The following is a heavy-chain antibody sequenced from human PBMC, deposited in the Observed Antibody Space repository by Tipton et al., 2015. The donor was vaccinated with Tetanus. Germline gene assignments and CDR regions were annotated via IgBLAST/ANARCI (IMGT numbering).Heavy chain of an antibody. D-gene: IGHD2-8*02. J-gene: IGHJ5*02. CDR1: GGSISSGGYS. Sequence: TLSLTCAASGGSISSGGYSWTWIRQPPGKGLQWIGYMYYSGTTHYNPSLKSRVTISIDRSKNQLSLKLTSVTAADTAVYYCARATSTGPAYNWFDPWGQGTLVTVSS. CDR2: MYYSGTT. V-gene: IGHV4-30-2*01. CDR3: ARATSTGPAYNWFDP.